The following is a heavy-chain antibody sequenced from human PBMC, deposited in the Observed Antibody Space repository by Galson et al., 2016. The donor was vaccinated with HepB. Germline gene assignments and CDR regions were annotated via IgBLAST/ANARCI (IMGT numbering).Heavy chain of an antibody. J-gene: IGHJ4*02. D-gene: IGHD6-19*01. CDR1: GLTFSNYW. CDR2: IKKDGSEK. Sequence: SLRLSCAASGLTFSNYWMNWVRQGPGKGLEWVANIKKDGSEKYYGDSVKGRFIISRDNAKNSLYLQMNSLRTEETAVYYCAGSSGWTFGYWGQGTLVTVAS. V-gene: IGHV3-7*04. CDR3: AGSSGWTFGY.